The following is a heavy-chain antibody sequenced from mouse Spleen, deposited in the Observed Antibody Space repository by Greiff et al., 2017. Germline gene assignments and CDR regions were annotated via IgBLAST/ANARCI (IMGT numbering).Heavy chain of an antibody. D-gene: IGHD1-1*01. CDR1: GFTFSDYY. J-gene: IGHJ4*01. CDR2: INYDGSST. CDR3: ARGNYGSSRYAMDY. Sequence: EVQLVESEGGLVQPGSSMKLSCTASGFTFSDYYMAWVRQVPEKGLEWVANINYDGSSTYYLDSLKSRFIISRDNAKNILYLQMSSLKSEDTATYYCARGNYGSSRYAMDYWGQGTSVTVSS. V-gene: IGHV5-16*01.